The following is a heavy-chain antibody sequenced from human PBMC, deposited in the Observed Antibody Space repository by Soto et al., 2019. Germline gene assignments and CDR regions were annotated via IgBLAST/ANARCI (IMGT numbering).Heavy chain of an antibody. D-gene: IGHD3-16*02. CDR1: GFTFSSYA. CDR3: AKVTHFGGVIAIHCTQHYLDY. CDR2: ISGSGGST. Sequence: PGGSLRLSCAASGFTFSSYAMSWVRQAPGKGLEWVSAISGSGGSTYYADSVKGRFTISRDNSKNTLYLQMNSLRAEDTAVYYCAKVTHFGGVIAIHCTQHYLDYWGQGTLVTVSP. J-gene: IGHJ4*02. V-gene: IGHV3-23*01.